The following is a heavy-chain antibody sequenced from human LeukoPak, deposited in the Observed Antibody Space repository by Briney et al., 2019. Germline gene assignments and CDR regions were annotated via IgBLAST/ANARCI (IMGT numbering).Heavy chain of an antibody. Sequence: ASVKVSCKASGYTFTSYGISWVRQAPGQGLEWMGWISAYNGNTSYAQKLQGRVTMTTDTSTSTAYMELRSLRSDDTAVYYCARVRSFTMVRGVIQDAFDIWGQGTMVTVSS. J-gene: IGHJ3*02. CDR3: ARVRSFTMVRGVIQDAFDI. V-gene: IGHV1-18*01. D-gene: IGHD3-10*01. CDR2: ISAYNGNT. CDR1: GYTFTSYG.